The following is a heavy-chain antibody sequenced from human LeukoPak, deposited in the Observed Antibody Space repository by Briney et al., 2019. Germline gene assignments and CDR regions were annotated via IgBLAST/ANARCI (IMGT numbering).Heavy chain of an antibody. D-gene: IGHD5-12*01. V-gene: IGHV4-38-2*02. CDR3: AREDGSSGYDDF. Sequence: PSETVSLTCSVSGYSITSTSFWAWIRQTPGKGLEWIGSINHLGSAYYNPSLESRVTISVDTSKNHFSLNLKSVTAADTAVYYCAREDGSSGYDDFWGQGTLVTVSS. CDR2: INHLGSA. CDR1: GYSITSTSF. J-gene: IGHJ4*02.